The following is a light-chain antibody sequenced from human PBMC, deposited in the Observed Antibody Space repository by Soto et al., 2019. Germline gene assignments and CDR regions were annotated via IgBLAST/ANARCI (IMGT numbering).Light chain of an antibody. Sequence: LTQPASVSGSPGQSITISCTGTSSDVSGYNYVSWYQQHPGKAPKLMIYDVSNRPSGVSNRFSGSKSGNTASLTISGLQAEDEADYYCSSYTSSSTYVFGTGTKVTVL. V-gene: IGLV2-14*01. CDR2: DVS. CDR1: SSDVSGYNY. CDR3: SSYTSSSTYV. J-gene: IGLJ1*01.